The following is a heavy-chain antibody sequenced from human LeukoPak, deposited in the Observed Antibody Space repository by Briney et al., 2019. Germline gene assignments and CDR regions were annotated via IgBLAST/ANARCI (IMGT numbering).Heavy chain of an antibody. CDR3: ATYSSLNRREFLY. Sequence: GGSLRLSCAASGFTFSSNYMSWVRQAPGKGLEWVSVIYSGGSTYYADSVTGRFTISRDNSKNTLYLQMNSLRAEDTAVYYCATYSSLNRREFLYWGQGTLLTVSS. J-gene: IGHJ1*01. V-gene: IGHV3-66*01. D-gene: IGHD3-22*01. CDR1: GFTFSSNY. CDR2: IYSGGST.